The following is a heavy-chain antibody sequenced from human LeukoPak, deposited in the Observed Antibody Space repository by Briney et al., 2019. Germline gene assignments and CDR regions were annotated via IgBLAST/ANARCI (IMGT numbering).Heavy chain of an antibody. D-gene: IGHD3-10*01. Sequence: PGGSLRLSCAASGFTFSCYSMNWVRQAPGKGLEWVSSMSVSSGLIYYADSVKGRFTVSRDNAKNSLYLQMSSLRAEDTAVYHCAREFGGSATDAGYWGQGTLVTVSS. CDR3: AREFGGSATDAGY. J-gene: IGHJ4*02. V-gene: IGHV3-21*01. CDR2: MSVSSGLI. CDR1: GFTFSCYS.